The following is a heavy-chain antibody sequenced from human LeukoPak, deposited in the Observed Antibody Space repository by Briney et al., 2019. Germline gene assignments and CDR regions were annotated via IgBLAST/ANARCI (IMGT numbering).Heavy chain of an antibody. CDR2: MNPNSGNT. CDR3: AREYQLLKYYYMDV. D-gene: IGHD2-2*01. Sequence: PSVKVFCRASGYTFTSYDVNWVRQASGQGLEGMGWMNPNSGNTGYAQKFQGRDTMTRNTSISTAYMELSSLRSEDTAVYYCAREYQLLKYYYMDVWGKGTTVTISS. CDR1: GYTFTSYD. J-gene: IGHJ6*03. V-gene: IGHV1-8*01.